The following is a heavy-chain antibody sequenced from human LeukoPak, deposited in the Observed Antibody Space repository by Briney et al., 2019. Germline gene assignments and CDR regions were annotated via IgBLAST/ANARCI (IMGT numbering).Heavy chain of an antibody. D-gene: IGHD5-12*01. J-gene: IGHJ5*02. CDR1: GYTFTSYY. Sequence: ASVKVSCKASGYTFTSYYMHWVRQAPGQGLEWMGWINPNSGGTNYAQKFQGRVTMTSDTSTTTAFMDLTRLTSDDTAVYYCAREKSGYASASWGQGTLVTVSS. CDR2: INPNSGGT. CDR3: AREKSGYASAS. V-gene: IGHV1-2*02.